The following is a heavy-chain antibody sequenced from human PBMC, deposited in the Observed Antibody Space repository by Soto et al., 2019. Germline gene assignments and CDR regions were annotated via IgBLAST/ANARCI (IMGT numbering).Heavy chain of an antibody. CDR1: GFAFSSYG. CDR3: AREPTSGIFGVVHRIDYYYYMDV. D-gene: IGHD3-3*01. Sequence: GGSLRLSCAASGFAFSSYGMHWVRQAPGKGLEWVAVIWYDGSNKYYADSVKGRFTISRDNSKDTLYLQMNSQRAEDTAVYYCAREPTSGIFGVVHRIDYYYYMDVWGKGTTVTVSS. CDR2: IWYDGSNK. J-gene: IGHJ6*03. V-gene: IGHV3-33*01.